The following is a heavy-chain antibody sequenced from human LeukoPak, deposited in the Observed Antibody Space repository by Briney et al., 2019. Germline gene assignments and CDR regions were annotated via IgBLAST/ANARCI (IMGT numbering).Heavy chain of an antibody. CDR2: ISAYNGNT. CDR3: ARDGRQKVRGVTDY. Sequence: ASVKVSCKASGYTFTSYGISWVRQAPGQGLEWMRWISAYNGNTNYAQKLQGRVTMTTGTSTSTAYMELRSLRSDDTAVYYCARDGRQKVRGVTDYWGQGTLVTVSS. CDR1: GYTFTSYG. J-gene: IGHJ4*02. V-gene: IGHV1-18*04. D-gene: IGHD3-10*01.